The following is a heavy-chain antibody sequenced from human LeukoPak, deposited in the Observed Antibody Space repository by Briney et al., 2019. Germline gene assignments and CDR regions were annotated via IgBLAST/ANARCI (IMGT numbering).Heavy chain of an antibody. V-gene: IGHV1-18*01. CDR3: ARDRELHDWFDP. CDR1: GYTFTSYG. D-gene: IGHD1-26*01. J-gene: IGHJ5*02. CDR2: ISAYNGNT. Sequence: ASVKVSCKASGYTFTSYGISWVRQAPGQGLEWMGWISAYNGNTNYAQKLQGRVTMTTGTSTSTAYMELRSLRSDDTAVYYCARDRELHDWFDPWGQGTLVTVSS.